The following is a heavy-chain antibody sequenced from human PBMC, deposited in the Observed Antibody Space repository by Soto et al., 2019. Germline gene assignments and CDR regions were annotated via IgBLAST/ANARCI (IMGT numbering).Heavy chain of an antibody. CDR2: MYNTGST. Sequence: QVQLQESGPGLVKPSETLSLTCTVSGGSISSYYWSWIRQPPGKGLEWIGYMYNTGSTIYNPSLKGRVTISVDTSQNQFSLELNSVTAADTAVYYCARDLWGYCGTDCYPLDVWGQGTTVTVSS. V-gene: IGHV4-59*01. D-gene: IGHD2-21*02. CDR1: GGSISSYY. CDR3: ARDLWGYCGTDCYPLDV. J-gene: IGHJ6*02.